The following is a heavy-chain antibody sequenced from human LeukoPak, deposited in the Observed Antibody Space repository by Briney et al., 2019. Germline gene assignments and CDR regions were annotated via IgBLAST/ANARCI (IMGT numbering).Heavy chain of an antibody. Sequence: SETLSLTCTVSGGSISSSYWSWIRQPPGKGLEWIGYIYYSGSTNYNPSLKSRVTISVDASKNQVSLKLSSVTAADTALYYCARGNDYWGQGTLVTVPS. V-gene: IGHV4-59*08. CDR1: GGSISSSY. J-gene: IGHJ4*02. CDR2: IYYSGST. CDR3: ARGNDY.